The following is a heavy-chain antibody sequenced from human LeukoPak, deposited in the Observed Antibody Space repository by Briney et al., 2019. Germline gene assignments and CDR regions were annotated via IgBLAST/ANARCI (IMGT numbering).Heavy chain of an antibody. D-gene: IGHD3-3*01. V-gene: IGHV4-59*01. J-gene: IGHJ5*02. CDR2: IYDSGST. CDR1: GGSISSYY. CDR3: ARGGLRFLEWIWFDP. Sequence: NPSETLSLTCTVSGGSISSYYWSWIRQPPGKRLEWIGNIYDSGSTNYNPALKSRVTISVDTSKNQFSLKLSSVTAADTAVYYCARGGLRFLEWIWFDPWGQGTLVTVSS.